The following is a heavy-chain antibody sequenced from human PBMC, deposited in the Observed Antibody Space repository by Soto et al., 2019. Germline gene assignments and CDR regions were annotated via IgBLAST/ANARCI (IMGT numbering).Heavy chain of an antibody. CDR3: ARHMSNFGYYYYAMDV. D-gene: IGHD3-16*01. CDR1: GYTFTDYW. CDR2: IYPGDSSQ. V-gene: IGHV5-51*01. Sequence: PGESLKISCKGSGYTFTDYWIGWVRQLPGKGLEGMRIIYPGDSSQRYSLSFKGPVPIPVDKSTSTAYLKWNTLKASDTAVYYCARHMSNFGYYYYAMDVWGQGTTVTVCS. J-gene: IGHJ6*01.